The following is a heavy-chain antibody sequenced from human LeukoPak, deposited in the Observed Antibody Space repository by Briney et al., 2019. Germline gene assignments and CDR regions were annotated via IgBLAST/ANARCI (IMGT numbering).Heavy chain of an antibody. CDR3: ARQYYYDSSGYYSAFDI. CDR1: GYRFTSYW. D-gene: IGHD3-22*01. CDR2: IYPGDSDT. Sequence: GESLKISCQGSGYRFTSYWIGWVRQMPGKGLEWMGIIYPGDSDTRYSPSFQGQVTISADKSISTAYLQWSSLKASDTAMYYCARQYYYDSSGYYSAFDIWGQGTMVTVSS. V-gene: IGHV5-51*01. J-gene: IGHJ3*02.